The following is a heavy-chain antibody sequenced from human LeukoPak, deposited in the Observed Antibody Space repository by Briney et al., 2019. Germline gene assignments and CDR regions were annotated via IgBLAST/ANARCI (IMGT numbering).Heavy chain of an antibody. D-gene: IGHD6-6*01. J-gene: IGHJ6*02. CDR2: IKQDGSEK. CDR1: GFTFSSYW. V-gene: IGHV3-7*03. Sequence: GGSLRLSCAASGFTFSSYWMSWVRQAPGKGLEWVANIKQDGSEKYYVDSVKGRFTISRDNAKNSLYLQMNSLRAEDTAVYYCARLPPSPYYYYGMDVWGQGTTVTVSS. CDR3: ARLPPSPYYYYGMDV.